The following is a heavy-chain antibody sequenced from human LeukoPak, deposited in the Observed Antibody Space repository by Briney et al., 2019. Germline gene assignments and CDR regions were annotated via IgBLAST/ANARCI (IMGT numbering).Heavy chain of an antibody. V-gene: IGHV3-66*01. CDR1: GFTVSTNY. CDR2: IYSGGST. CDR3: ARYPVGATATTRGFDY. Sequence: QPGGSLRLSCAASGFTVSTNYMSWVRQAPGKGLEWVSVIYSGGSTYYADSVKGRFTISRDNFKNRLYLQMNSLRAEDTAMYYCARYPVGATATTRGFDYWGQGTLVTVSS. D-gene: IGHD1-26*01. J-gene: IGHJ4*02.